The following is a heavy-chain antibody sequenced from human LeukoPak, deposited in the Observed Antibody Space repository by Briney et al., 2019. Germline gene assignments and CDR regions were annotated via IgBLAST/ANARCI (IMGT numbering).Heavy chain of an antibody. CDR2: IYTSGST. Sequence: PSETLSLTCTVSGGSLSSYYWSWIRQPAGKGLAWIGRIYTSGSTNYNPSLKSRVTMSVDTSKNQFSLKLSSVTAADTAVYYCARGVVLGSGWEADYWGQGTLVTVSS. CDR3: ARGVVLGSGWEADY. J-gene: IGHJ4*02. V-gene: IGHV4-4*07. D-gene: IGHD6-19*01. CDR1: GGSLSSYY.